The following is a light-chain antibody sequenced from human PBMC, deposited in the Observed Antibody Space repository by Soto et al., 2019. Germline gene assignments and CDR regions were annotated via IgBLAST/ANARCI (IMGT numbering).Light chain of an antibody. J-gene: IGLJ1*01. Sequence: QSALSQPASLSGSPGQSITISCTESSSDVGRYDYVSWYQQHPDKAPKLMIFDVNNRPSGVSNRFSGSKSGNTASLTISGLQAEDEADYYCNSYTTSDSYVFGTGTKVTVL. CDR2: DVN. CDR1: SSDVGRYDY. CDR3: NSYTTSDSYV. V-gene: IGLV2-14*03.